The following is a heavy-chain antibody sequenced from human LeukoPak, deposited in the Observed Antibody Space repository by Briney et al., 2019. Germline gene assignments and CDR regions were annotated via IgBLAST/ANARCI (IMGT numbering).Heavy chain of an antibody. Sequence: SETLSLTCTVSGGSISSSNWWSWVRQSPGKGLEYIAEIFHTGSPNYNPSLKIRVTIPVDTSKNQFSLKLSSVTAADTAVYYCARDLSGVDTAMATQNDYWGQGTLVTVSS. D-gene: IGHD5-18*01. CDR2: IFHTGSP. CDR1: GGSISSSNW. CDR3: ARDLSGVDTAMATQNDY. V-gene: IGHV4-4*02. J-gene: IGHJ4*02.